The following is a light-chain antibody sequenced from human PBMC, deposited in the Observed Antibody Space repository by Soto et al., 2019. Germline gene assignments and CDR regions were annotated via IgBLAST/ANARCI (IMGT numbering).Light chain of an antibody. V-gene: IGLV1-44*01. J-gene: IGLJ2*01. CDR3: AAWDDSLNGVV. Sequence: QLVLTQPPSASGTPGQRVTISCSGSSSNIGSNSVNWYQQLPGTAPKLLMYSSNQRPSRVPDRFSGSKSGTSASLAISGLQSEDEADYYCAAWDDSLNGVVFGGGTKVTVL. CDR2: SSN. CDR1: SSNIGSNS.